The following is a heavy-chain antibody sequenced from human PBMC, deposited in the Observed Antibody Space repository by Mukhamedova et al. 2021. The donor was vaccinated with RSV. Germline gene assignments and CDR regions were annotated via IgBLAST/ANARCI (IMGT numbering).Heavy chain of an antibody. Sequence: FTISRDNAKNTPYLQMNSLRAEDTAVYYCARGAFDIWGQGTMVTVSS. J-gene: IGHJ3*02. V-gene: IGHV3-74*01. CDR3: ARGAFDI.